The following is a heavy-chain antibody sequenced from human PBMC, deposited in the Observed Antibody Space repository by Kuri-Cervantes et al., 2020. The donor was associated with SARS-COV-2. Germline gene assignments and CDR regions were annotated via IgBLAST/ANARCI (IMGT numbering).Heavy chain of an antibody. J-gene: IGHJ6*02. D-gene: IGHD4-11*01. Sequence: SVMVSCKASGGTFSSYAISWVRQAPGQGLEWMGGIIPIFGTANYAQKFQGRVTITADKSTSTAYMELSSLRSEDTAVYYCARTYSTTVTTWDYYYGMDVWGQGTTVTVSS. V-gene: IGHV1-69*06. CDR3: ARTYSTTVTTWDYYYGMDV. CDR2: IIPIFGTA. CDR1: GGTFSSYA.